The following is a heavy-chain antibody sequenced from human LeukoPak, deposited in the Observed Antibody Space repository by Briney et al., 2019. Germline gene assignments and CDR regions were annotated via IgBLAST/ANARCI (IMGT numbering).Heavy chain of an antibody. D-gene: IGHD6-19*01. CDR2: ISSSGGTR. J-gene: IGHJ4*02. Sequence: GGSLRLSCAASGFALSVYEMYWVRQAPGKGPEWVSYISSSGGTRYYADSVKGRFTISRDNAKNSLYLQMNSLRAEDTAVYYCATLTVASSFDYWGQGTLVTVSS. V-gene: IGHV3-48*03. CDR3: ATLTVASSFDY. CDR1: GFALSVYE.